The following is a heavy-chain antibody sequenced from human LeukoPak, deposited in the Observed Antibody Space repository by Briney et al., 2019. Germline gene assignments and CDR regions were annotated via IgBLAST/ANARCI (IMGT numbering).Heavy chain of an antibody. D-gene: IGHD5-18*01. V-gene: IGHV4-30-4*01. CDR2: IYYSGST. Sequence: PSETLSLTCTVSGGSISSGDYYWSWIRQPPGKGLEWIGYIYYSGSTYYNPSLKSRVTISVDTSKNQFSLKLSAVTAADTAVYYCARALPEDTAWLNWFDPWGQGTLVTVSS. J-gene: IGHJ5*02. CDR1: GGSISSGDYY. CDR3: ARALPEDTAWLNWFDP.